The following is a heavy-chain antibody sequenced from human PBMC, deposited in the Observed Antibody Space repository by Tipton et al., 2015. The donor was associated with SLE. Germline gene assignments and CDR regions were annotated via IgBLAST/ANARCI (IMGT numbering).Heavy chain of an antibody. CDR3: ARTAVLAAIMMDV. J-gene: IGHJ6*02. Sequence: TLSLTCTVSGASMSSHYWSWIRQPPGKGLEWIGYINYLGNTDYNPSLKRRVTISADTSKSQFSLTLNFVTAADTAVYYCARTAVLAAIMMDVWGQGTTVTVSS. CDR2: INYLGNT. D-gene: IGHD3-3*02. CDR1: GASMSSHY. V-gene: IGHV4-59*11.